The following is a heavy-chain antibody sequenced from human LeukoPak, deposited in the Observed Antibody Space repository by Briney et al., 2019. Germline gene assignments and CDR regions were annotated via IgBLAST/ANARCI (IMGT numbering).Heavy chain of an antibody. V-gene: IGHV3-43*02. CDR1: GFTFDDYA. J-gene: IGHJ5*02. D-gene: IGHD5-18*01. CDR2: ISGDGGST. CDR3: AKDLGYRGDP. Sequence: PGGSLRLSWAASGFTFDDYAMHWVRQAPGKGLGWFSLISGDGGSTYYADSVKGRSTISRDNSKNSLYLQMNSLRTEDTALYYCAKDLGYRGDPWGQGTLVTVSS.